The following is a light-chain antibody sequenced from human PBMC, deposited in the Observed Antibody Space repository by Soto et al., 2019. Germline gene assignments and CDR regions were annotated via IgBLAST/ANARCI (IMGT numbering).Light chain of an antibody. Sequence: DIQMTQSPYSLSASVGDRVTITCRASQSISDFLNWYQQKPGKAPKLLIYAASTLQSGVPSRFSGSGSGTDFTLTISSLQPEDFATYYCQQSYSTPITFGQGTRLEIK. V-gene: IGKV1-39*01. CDR3: QQSYSTPIT. J-gene: IGKJ5*01. CDR1: QSISDF. CDR2: AAS.